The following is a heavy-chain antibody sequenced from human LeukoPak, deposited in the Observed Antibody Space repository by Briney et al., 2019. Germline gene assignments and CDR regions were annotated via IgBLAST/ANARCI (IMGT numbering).Heavy chain of an antibody. J-gene: IGHJ6*03. CDR1: GYTFTSYA. CDR3: ASPTYYYDSSGYKSYYYYMDV. Sequence: ASVKVSCKAPGYTFTSYAMNWVRQAPGQGLEWMGWINTNTGNPTYAQGFTGRFVFSLDTSVSTAYLQISSLKAEDTAVYYCASPTYYYDSSGYKSYYYYMDVWGKGTTVTVSS. CDR2: INTNTGNP. D-gene: IGHD3-22*01. V-gene: IGHV7-4-1*02.